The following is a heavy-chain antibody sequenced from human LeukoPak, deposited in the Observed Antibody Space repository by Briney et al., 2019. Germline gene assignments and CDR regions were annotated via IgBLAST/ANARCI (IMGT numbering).Heavy chain of an antibody. V-gene: IGHV4-61*01. CDR2: IYSSGST. Sequence: SETLSLTCTVSGGSVSSGNYYWSWIRQPPGKGLEWIGYIYSSGSTDYNPSLKSRVTISVDTSKNQFSLKLSSVTAADTAVYYCARVADTAMAPFDYWGQGTLVTVSS. J-gene: IGHJ4*02. CDR1: GGSVSSGNYY. CDR3: ARVADTAMAPFDY. D-gene: IGHD5-18*01.